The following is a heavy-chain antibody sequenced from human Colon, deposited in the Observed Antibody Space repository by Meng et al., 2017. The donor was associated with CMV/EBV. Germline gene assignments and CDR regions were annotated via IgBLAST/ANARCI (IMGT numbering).Heavy chain of an antibody. V-gene: IGHV3-53*01. CDR3: ARVGYCSGSSCYGTWFDP. CDR2: LYVGHTT. Sequence: GESLKISCASSSLNVSHNYMSWVRQAPGKGLEWVAILYVGHTTFYADSARGRFTISRDDSKNTLHLHMDSLRAEDTAVYFCARVGYCSGSSCYGTWFDPWGQGTLVTVSS. D-gene: IGHD2-2*01. J-gene: IGHJ5*02. CDR1: SLNVSHNY.